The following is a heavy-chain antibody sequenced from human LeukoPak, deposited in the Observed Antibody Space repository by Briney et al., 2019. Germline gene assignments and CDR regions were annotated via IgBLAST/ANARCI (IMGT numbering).Heavy chain of an antibody. V-gene: IGHV4-30-4*07. CDR3: ARVSSLAATADNWFDP. J-gene: IGHJ5*02. Sequence: PSETLSLTCTVSGVSITSDSYSWSWIRQPPGKGLEWIGYISYSGTAYYNESLKPRLTMSVDTSKNRFSLKLNSVTAADTAVYYCARVSSLAATADNWFDPWGQGTLVTVSS. D-gene: IGHD5-24*01. CDR2: ISYSGTA. CDR1: GVSITSDSYS.